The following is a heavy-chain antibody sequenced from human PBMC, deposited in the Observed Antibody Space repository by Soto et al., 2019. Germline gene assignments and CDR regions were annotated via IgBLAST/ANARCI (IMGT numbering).Heavy chain of an antibody. J-gene: IGHJ4*02. CDR3: ARRYSGYGDY. D-gene: IGHD5-12*01. V-gene: IGHV4-59*08. CDR2: IYFSGSA. Sequence: QVQLQESGPGLVKPSETLSLTCTVSGGSITSYYWSWIRQPPGKGLEWIGYIYFSGSANYNPSLRRRVPLSVDTSKNQFSLKLGSVTAADTAVYYCARRYSGYGDYWGQGTLVTVSS. CDR1: GGSITSYY.